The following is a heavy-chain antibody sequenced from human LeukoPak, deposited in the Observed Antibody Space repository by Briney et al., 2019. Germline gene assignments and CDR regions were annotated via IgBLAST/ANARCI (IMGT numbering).Heavy chain of an antibody. V-gene: IGHV4-34*01. CDR1: GGSFSGYY. D-gene: IGHD1-14*01. J-gene: IGHJ6*03. Sequence: TSETLSLTCAVYGGSFSGYYWSWIRQPPGKGLEWIGEINHSGSTNYNPSLKSRVTISVDTSKNQFSLKLSSVTAADTAVYYCARAGVYYYYYYMDVWGKGTTVTVSS. CDR2: INHSGST. CDR3: ARAGVYYYYYYMDV.